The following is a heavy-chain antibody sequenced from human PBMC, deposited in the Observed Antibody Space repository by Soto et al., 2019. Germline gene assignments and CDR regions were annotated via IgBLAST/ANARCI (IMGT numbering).Heavy chain of an antibody. CDR3: AGPGYSSQDY. D-gene: IGHD5-18*01. Sequence: PGGSLRLSCAASGFTFSSFALSWVRQAPGKGLEWVSAISGSGDGTDYADSVKGRFTISRDNSKNTLYLQMNSLRAEDTAVYYCAGPGYSSQDYWGQGALVNVSS. CDR2: ISGSGDGT. V-gene: IGHV3-23*01. J-gene: IGHJ4*02. CDR1: GFTFSSFA.